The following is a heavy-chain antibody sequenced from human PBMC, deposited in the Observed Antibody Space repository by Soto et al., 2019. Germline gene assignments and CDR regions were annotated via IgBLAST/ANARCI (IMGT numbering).Heavy chain of an antibody. CDR2: IIPIFGTA. CDR1: GGTFSSYA. CDR3: ASVDTAMEYYYGMDV. Sequence: QVQLVQSGAEVKKPGSSVKVSCKASGGTFSSYAISWVRQAPGQGLEWMGGIIPIFGTANYAQKFQGRVTITANEPTSTAYMELSSLSSENTAVYYCASVDTAMEYYYGMDVWGKGTTVTVSS. D-gene: IGHD5-18*01. V-gene: IGHV1-69*12. J-gene: IGHJ6*04.